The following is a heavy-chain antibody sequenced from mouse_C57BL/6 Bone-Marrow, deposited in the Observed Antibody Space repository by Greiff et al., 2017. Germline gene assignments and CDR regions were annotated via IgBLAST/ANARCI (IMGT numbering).Heavy chain of an antibody. V-gene: IGHV1-59*01. J-gene: IGHJ3*01. Sequence: QVQLQQPGAELVRPGTSVKLSCKASGYTFTSYWMHWVKQRPGQGLEWIGVIDPSDSYTNYNQKFKGKATLTVDTSSSTAYMQLSSLTSEDSAVYYCANYYGSSLKFAYWGQGTLVTVSA. CDR2: IDPSDSYT. D-gene: IGHD1-1*01. CDR1: GYTFTSYW. CDR3: ANYYGSSLKFAY.